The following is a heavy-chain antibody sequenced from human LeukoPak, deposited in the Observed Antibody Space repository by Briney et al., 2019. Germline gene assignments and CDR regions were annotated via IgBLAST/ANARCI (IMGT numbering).Heavy chain of an antibody. CDR2: ISGSGGCT. Sequence: GGSLRLSCAASGFTFSSYAMSWVRQAPGKGLEWVSSISGSGGCTYYADSVKGRFTISRDNSKNTLYLQVNSLRAEDTAVYYCAKEKALVVITYFDYWGQGTLVTVSS. CDR3: AKEKALVVITYFDY. D-gene: IGHD3-22*01. CDR1: GFTFSSYA. J-gene: IGHJ4*02. V-gene: IGHV3-23*01.